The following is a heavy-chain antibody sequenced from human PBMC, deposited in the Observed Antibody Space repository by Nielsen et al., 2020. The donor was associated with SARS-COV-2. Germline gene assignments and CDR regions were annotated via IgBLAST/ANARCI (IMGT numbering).Heavy chain of an antibody. D-gene: IGHD4-17*01. V-gene: IGHV1-8*01. Sequence: ASVKVSCKASGYTLSNYDINWVRQATGQGLEWMGWMNPNSGNTGYAQKFQGRVTMTRNTSISTAYMELSSLRSEDTAVYYCAGGVHLPDYGDYLYYYYGMDVWGQGTTVTVSS. CDR1: GYTLSNYD. CDR3: AGGVHLPDYGDYLYYYYGMDV. J-gene: IGHJ6*02. CDR2: MNPNSGNT.